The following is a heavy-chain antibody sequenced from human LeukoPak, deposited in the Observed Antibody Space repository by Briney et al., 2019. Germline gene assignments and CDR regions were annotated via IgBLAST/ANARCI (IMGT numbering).Heavy chain of an antibody. CDR1: GYSISSGYY. D-gene: IGHD3-9*01. CDR2: LYHSGST. CDR3: VGQKITIFSGYYYYYMDV. J-gene: IGHJ6*03. Sequence: PSETLSLTCTVSGYSISSGYYWGWIRQPPGKGLEWIGSLYHSGSTYYNPSLKSRVTISVDTSKNQFSLKLSSVTAADTAVYYCVGQKITIFSGYYYYYMDVWGKGTTVTISS. V-gene: IGHV4-38-2*02.